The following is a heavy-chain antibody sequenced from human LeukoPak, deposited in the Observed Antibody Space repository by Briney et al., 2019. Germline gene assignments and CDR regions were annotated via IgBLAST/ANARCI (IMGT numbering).Heavy chain of an antibody. CDR2: IYHSGST. CDR1: GGSISSGGHS. J-gene: IGHJ3*02. CDR3: ASLVVVTAGGAFDI. V-gene: IGHV4-30-2*01. D-gene: IGHD2-21*02. Sequence: SQTLSLTCAVSGGSISSGGHSWSWIRQPPGKGLEWIGYIYHSGSTYYNPSLKSRVTISVDRSKNQFSLKLSSVTAADTAVYYCASLVVVTAGGAFDIWGQGTMVTVSS.